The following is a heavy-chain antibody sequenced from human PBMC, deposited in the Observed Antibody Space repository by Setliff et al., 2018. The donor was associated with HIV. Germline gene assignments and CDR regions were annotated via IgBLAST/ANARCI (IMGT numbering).Heavy chain of an antibody. D-gene: IGHD1-26*01. Sequence: SETLSLTCTVSGDSISGNYWSWIRQPAGKGLEWIGRIQTSGRTNNNPSLKSRVTMSVDTSKNQFSLILTSVTAADTAVYYCARGGFKWSGSYADYWGQGTLVTVS. CDR2: IQTSGRT. CDR1: GDSISGNY. V-gene: IGHV4-4*07. J-gene: IGHJ4*02. CDR3: ARGGFKWSGSYADY.